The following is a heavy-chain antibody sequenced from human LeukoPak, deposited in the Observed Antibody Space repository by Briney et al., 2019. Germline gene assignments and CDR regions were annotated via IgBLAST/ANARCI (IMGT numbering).Heavy chain of an antibody. CDR2: IYYGGST. J-gene: IGHJ5*02. V-gene: IGHV4-39*07. D-gene: IGHD6-13*01. CDR3: ARIYSSSCFDP. CDR1: GGSISSSSYY. Sequence: SETLSLTCTVAGGSISSSSYYWGWIRQPPGRGLEWIGTIYYGGSTYYNASIKSRATISVDTSKNQFSRKLSSVTAADTAVYYCARIYSSSCFDPWGQGTLVTVSS.